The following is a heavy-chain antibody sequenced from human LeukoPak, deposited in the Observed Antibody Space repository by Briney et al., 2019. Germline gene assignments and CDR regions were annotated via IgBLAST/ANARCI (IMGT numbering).Heavy chain of an antibody. CDR3: ATRGGPRDY. CDR2: FDPEDGET. V-gene: IGHV1-24*01. Sequence: ASVKVSCKASGGTFSSYAISWVRQAPGKGLEWMGGFDPEDGETIYAQKFQGRVTMTEDTSTDTAYMELSSLRSEDTAVYYCATRGGPRDYWGQGTLVTVSS. J-gene: IGHJ4*02. CDR1: GGTFSSYA. D-gene: IGHD3-16*01.